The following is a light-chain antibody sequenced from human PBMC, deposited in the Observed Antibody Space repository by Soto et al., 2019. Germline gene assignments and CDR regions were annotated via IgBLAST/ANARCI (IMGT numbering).Light chain of an antibody. Sequence: EIVLTQSPATLSLSPGERATLSCRASRSVTTFLAWYQQEPGQAPRLLIYDASKRATGVPTRFSGSGSGTDFTLTISSREPEDFAVYHCQQRTNWPLTFGGGTKV. CDR1: RSVTTF. CDR2: DAS. V-gene: IGKV3-11*01. CDR3: QQRTNWPLT. J-gene: IGKJ4*01.